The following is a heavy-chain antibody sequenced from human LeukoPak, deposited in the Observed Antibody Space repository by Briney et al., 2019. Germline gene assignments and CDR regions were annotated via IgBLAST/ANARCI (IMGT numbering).Heavy chain of an antibody. Sequence: SETLSLTCTVSGGSISCGGYYWSWIRQHPGKGLEWIGYIYYSGSTYYNPSLKSRVTISVDTSKNQFSLKLSSVTAADTAVYYCARGRYCSSTSCYRYAFDIWGQGTMVTVSS. CDR2: IYYSGST. V-gene: IGHV4-31*03. J-gene: IGHJ3*02. CDR1: GGSISCGGYY. D-gene: IGHD2-2*01. CDR3: ARGRYCSSTSCYRYAFDI.